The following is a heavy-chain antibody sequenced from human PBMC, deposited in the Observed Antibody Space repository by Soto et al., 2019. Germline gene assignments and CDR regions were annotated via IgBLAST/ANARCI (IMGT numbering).Heavy chain of an antibody. Sequence: QVQLVESGGGVVQPGRSLRLSCAASGFIFSSYSMHWVRQAPGKGLEWVAMISNDGSNKDYVDSVKGRFTISRDNSNNTLSLQVNSLRAEETAVYYCARDQFLDAFDIWGQGTMVTVSS. V-gene: IGHV3-30-3*01. J-gene: IGHJ3*02. CDR3: ARDQFLDAFDI. CDR1: GFIFSSYS. D-gene: IGHD2-21*01. CDR2: ISNDGSNK.